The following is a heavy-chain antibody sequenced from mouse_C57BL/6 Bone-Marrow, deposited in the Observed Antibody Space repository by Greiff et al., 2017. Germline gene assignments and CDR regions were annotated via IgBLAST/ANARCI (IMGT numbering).Heavy chain of an antibody. CDR1: GYTFTSYW. J-gene: IGHJ3*01. V-gene: IGHV1-64*01. CDR3: ANWGVRFAY. Sequence: QVQLQQPGAELVKPGASVKLSCKASGYTFTSYWMHWVKQRPGQGLEWIGMIHPNSGSTNYNEKFKSKATLTVDKSSSTASMQLSSLTSEASAVYYCANWGVRFAYWGQGTLVTVSA. CDR2: IHPNSGST. D-gene: IGHD4-1*02.